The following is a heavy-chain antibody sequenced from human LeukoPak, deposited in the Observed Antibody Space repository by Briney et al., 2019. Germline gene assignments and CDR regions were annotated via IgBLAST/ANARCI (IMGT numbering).Heavy chain of an antibody. D-gene: IGHD2-21*02. CDR1: GGSFSPYY. CDR3: ARGGFYCGGDCYVDY. V-gene: IGHV4-34*01. J-gene: IGHJ4*02. CDR2: INHSGST. Sequence: SETLSLTCAVYGGSFSPYYWSWIRQPPGKGLEWSGEINHSGSTNYNPSLKSRVTISVDTSKNQFSLRLSSVTAADTAVYYCARGGFYCGGDCYVDYWGQGTLVTVSS.